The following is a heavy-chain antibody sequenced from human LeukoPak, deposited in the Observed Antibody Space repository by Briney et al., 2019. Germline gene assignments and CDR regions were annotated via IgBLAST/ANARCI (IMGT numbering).Heavy chain of an antibody. V-gene: IGHV4-39*01. CDR1: GGSISSGGSF. Sequence: SETLSLTCNVSGGSISSGGSFWGWIRQPPGKGLEWIGSISYTGSTFYNPSLMSRVSISVDTSKNQFSLKLNSVTAADTAIYYCARGRAPENWGQGTLVTVSS. J-gene: IGHJ4*02. CDR2: ISYTGST. CDR3: ARGRAPEN.